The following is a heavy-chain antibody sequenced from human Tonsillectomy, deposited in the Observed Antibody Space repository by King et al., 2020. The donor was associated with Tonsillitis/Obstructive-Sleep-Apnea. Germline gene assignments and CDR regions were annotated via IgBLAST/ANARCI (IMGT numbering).Heavy chain of an antibody. J-gene: IGHJ3*02. D-gene: IGHD3-3*01. CDR2: IYPGDSDT. CDR1: GYSFTSYW. Sequence: VQLVESGAEVKKPGESLKISCKGSGYSFTSYWIGWVRQMPGKGLEWMGIIYPGDSDTRYSPSFQGQVTISADKSISTAYLQWSSLKASDTDMYYCARSKYELWSGYYAAFDIWGQGTVVTVSS. CDR3: ARSKYELWSGYYAAFDI. V-gene: IGHV5-51*01.